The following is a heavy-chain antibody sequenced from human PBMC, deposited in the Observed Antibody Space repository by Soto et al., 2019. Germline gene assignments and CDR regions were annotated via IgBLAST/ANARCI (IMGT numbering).Heavy chain of an antibody. Sequence: QITLKESGPTLVKPTQTLTLTCTFSGFSLNTGGLGVGWIRQPPGKALEWLALIYWDGDKRYSPSLKSRLSISTDTFKNQRVPHTTNRAPVYTTTSFCAHSRYGGDCLPSSSPHYFCGMDGWGQGTTVT. J-gene: IGHJ6*02. CDR3: AHSRYGGDCLPSSSPHYFCGMDG. V-gene: IGHV2-5*02. CDR2: IYWDGDK. CDR1: GFSLNTGGLG. D-gene: IGHD2-21*02.